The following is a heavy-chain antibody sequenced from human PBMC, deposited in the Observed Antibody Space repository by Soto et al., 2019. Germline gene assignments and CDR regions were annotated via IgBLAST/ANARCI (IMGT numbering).Heavy chain of an antibody. CDR2: IWYDGSNK. V-gene: IGHV3-33*01. D-gene: IGHD4-17*01. J-gene: IGHJ4*02. Sequence: QVQLVASGGGVVQPGRSLRLSCAASGFTFSSYGMHWVRQAPGKGMEWVAVIWYDGSNKYYADSVKGRFTISRDNSKNTLYLQMNSLSAEDTAVYYGARAPRYCDLDYWGQGTLVTVAS. CDR1: GFTFSSYG. CDR3: ARAPRYCDLDY.